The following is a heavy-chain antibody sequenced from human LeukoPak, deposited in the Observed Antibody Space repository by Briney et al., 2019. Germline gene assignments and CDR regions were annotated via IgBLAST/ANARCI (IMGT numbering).Heavy chain of an antibody. CDR2: ISGSGGNT. Sequence: GGSLRLSCAASGFTFSSYAMSWVRQAPGKGLEWVSAISGSGGNTYYADSVKGRFTMSRDNSKNTLYPQMNSLRAEDTAVYFCAKTVSGSHSYQGGDYWGQGTLVTVST. V-gene: IGHV3-23*01. D-gene: IGHD3-16*02. J-gene: IGHJ4*02. CDR1: GFTFSSYA. CDR3: AKTVSGSHSYQGGDY.